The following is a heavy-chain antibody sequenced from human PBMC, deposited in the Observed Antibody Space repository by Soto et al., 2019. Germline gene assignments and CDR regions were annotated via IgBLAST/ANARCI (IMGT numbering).Heavy chain of an antibody. CDR3: AHRPVAVATLTLDY. CDR2: IYWDDDK. J-gene: IGHJ4*02. Sequence: SGPKLMTHKETLTLTCTFPGFSLPNSGVGVGWIRQPPGKALEWLALIYWDDDKLYSPSLKSRLSITKDISKKQVVLTMTNMDPVDTGTYYCAHRPVAVATLTLDYWGRGTLVTVSS. CDR1: GFSLPNSGVG. V-gene: IGHV2-5*02. D-gene: IGHD2-15*01.